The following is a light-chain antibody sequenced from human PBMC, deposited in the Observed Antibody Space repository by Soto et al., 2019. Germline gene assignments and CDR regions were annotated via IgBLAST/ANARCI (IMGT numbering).Light chain of an antibody. CDR2: EVS. V-gene: IGLV2-14*01. CDR1: SSDVGGYNY. J-gene: IGLJ1*01. CDR3: ASYTRRSSDV. Sequence: QSALTQPRSVSGSPGQSVTISCTGTSSDVGGYNYVSWYQQYPGKAPKLMIYEVSNRPSGVSNRFSGSKSGNTASLTISGLQAEDEADYYCASYTRRSSDVFGTGTKLTVL.